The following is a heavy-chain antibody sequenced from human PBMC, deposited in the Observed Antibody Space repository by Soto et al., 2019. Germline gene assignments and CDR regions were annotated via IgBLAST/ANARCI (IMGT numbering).Heavy chain of an antibody. V-gene: IGHV1-18*01. D-gene: IGHD6-13*01. Sequence: VPLMQSGAEVRKPGASVKFTCKSSGYTFINHGSFWVRQAPGQGLEWMAWIYPYNGNTNCPQKFLGRATLTPDTSTSTAYVDLRSLTADDTAIYYCARDLNGAAGGGYWSQGTLVTVAS. CDR2: IYPYNGNT. CDR3: ARDLNGAAGGGY. CDR1: GYTFINHG. J-gene: IGHJ4*02.